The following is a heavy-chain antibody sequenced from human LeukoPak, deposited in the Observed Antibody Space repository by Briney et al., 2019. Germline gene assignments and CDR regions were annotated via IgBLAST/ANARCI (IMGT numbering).Heavy chain of an antibody. Sequence: PGGSLRLSCAASGFTFSSYAMHWVRQAPGKGLEYVSAISSNGGSTYYANSVKGRFTISRDNSKNTLYLQMNSLRAEDTAVYYCARGPYSGSHYYYYYMDVWGKGTTVTISS. D-gene: IGHD1-26*01. CDR1: GFTFSSYA. CDR2: ISSNGGST. CDR3: ARGPYSGSHYYYYYMDV. J-gene: IGHJ6*03. V-gene: IGHV3-64*01.